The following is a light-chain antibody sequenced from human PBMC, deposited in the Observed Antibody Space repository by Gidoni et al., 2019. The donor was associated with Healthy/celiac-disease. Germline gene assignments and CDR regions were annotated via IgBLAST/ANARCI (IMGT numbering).Light chain of an antibody. CDR1: QSVRSSY. CDR3: QQYGTSRYT. V-gene: IGKV3-20*01. Sequence: EIVLTQSPGTLSLSPGERATLSCRSSQSVRSSYLDWYQQKPGQAPRLLIYVASSRATGIPDRFSGSGSGTDFTLTISRLEPEDFAVYYCQQYGTSRYTFGQGTKLEIK. J-gene: IGKJ2*01. CDR2: VAS.